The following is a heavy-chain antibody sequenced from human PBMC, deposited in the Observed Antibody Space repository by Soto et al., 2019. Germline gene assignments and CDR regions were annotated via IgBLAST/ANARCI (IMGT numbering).Heavy chain of an antibody. CDR3: GRIVPAAIGHFDP. CDR1: GYTFTSYG. D-gene: IGHD2-2*01. V-gene: IGHV1-18*01. CDR2: ISLYNGNI. Sequence: QVQLVQSGDEVKKPGASVKVSCKASGYTFTSYGISWVRQAPGQGLEWMGWISLYNGNIKYAPEFQGRVTMTADTSTETVYMDLKSLRSDDTAVYYCGRIVPAAIGHFDPWGQGTVVTVSS. J-gene: IGHJ5*02.